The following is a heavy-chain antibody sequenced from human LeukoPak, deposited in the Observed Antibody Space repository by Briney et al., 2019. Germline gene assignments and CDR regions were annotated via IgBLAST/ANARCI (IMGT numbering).Heavy chain of an antibody. V-gene: IGHV1-46*01. D-gene: IGHD4-17*01. CDR1: GXTFTRYY. J-gene: IGHJ5*02. Sequence: GASVKVSCEASGXTFTRYYIHWVRQAPGQGLEWMGVINPSGGPANYAQKNQGRLTMTRDTSTSTVYMELNSLKSEDTAVYYCARGPPTTMTNRYFGLFDPWGQGTSVTVSS. CDR2: INPSGGPA. CDR3: ARGPPTTMTNRYFGLFDP.